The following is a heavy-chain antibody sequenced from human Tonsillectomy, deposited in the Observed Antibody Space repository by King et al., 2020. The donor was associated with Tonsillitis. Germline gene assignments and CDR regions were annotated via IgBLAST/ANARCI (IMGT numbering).Heavy chain of an antibody. CDR2: IKQVGSEK. CDR3: ARLAIAARRPIQDYFYYYVDV. Sequence: VQLVESGGGLVQPGGSQRLSCAASGFTFSSYWMSWVRQAPGKGLEWVANIKQVGSEKSYVDSVKGRFIISRENAKNSLYLQLNSLRAEDTAVYYCARLAIAARRPIQDYFYYYVDVWGKGTTVTVSS. D-gene: IGHD6-6*01. J-gene: IGHJ6*03. CDR1: GFTFSSYW. V-gene: IGHV3-7*03.